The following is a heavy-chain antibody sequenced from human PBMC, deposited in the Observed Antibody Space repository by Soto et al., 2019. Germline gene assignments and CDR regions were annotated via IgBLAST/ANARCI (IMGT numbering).Heavy chain of an antibody. CDR2: ISAYNGNT. CDR1: GYTFTSYG. CDR3: VRESSSSCDDY. Sequence: QVQLVQSGAEVKKPGASVKVSCKASGYTFTSYGISWVRQTPGQGLEWMGWISAYNGNTNYAQKLQGRVTLTTDTSPSMAYMELRSLRSDDPAVYYCVRESSSSCDDYWGQGPLVTVSS. V-gene: IGHV1-18*01. D-gene: IGHD6-13*01. J-gene: IGHJ4*02.